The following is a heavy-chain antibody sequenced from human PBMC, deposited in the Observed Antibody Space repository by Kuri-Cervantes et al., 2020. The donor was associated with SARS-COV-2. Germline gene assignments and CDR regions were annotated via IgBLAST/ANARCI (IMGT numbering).Heavy chain of an antibody. CDR1: GFSYH. V-gene: IGHV4-38-2*02. CDR2: ISHSGST. CDR3: ARGTGSYYDFWSGSNFDY. J-gene: IGHJ4*02. Sequence: SETLSLTCYVSGFSYHWGWIRQSPGKGLEWIGSISHSGSTYYSPSLKSRVTISVDTSKNQFSLKLSSVTAADTAVYYCARGTGSYYDFWSGSNFDYWGQGTLVTVSS. D-gene: IGHD3-3*01.